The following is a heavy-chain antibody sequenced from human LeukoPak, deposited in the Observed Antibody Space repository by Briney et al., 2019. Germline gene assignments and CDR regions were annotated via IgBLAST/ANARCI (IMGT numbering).Heavy chain of an antibody. CDR2: ISSSSSTI. CDR3: ARDYLTNYYYDSSGYY. V-gene: IGHV3-48*04. D-gene: IGHD3-22*01. J-gene: IGHJ4*02. CDR1: GFTFSSYS. Sequence: PGGSLRLSCSASGFTFSSYSMNWVRQAPGKGLEWVSYISSSSSTIYYADSVKGRFTISRDNAKNSLYLQMNSLRAEDTAVYYCARDYLTNYYYDSSGYYWGQGTLVTVSS.